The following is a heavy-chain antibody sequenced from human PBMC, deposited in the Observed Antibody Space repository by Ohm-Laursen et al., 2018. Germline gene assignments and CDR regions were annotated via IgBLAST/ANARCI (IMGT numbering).Heavy chain of an antibody. V-gene: IGHV3-53*01. D-gene: IGHD2-21*01. Sequence: GSLRLSCAASGFTVSSNCMSWVRQAPGKGLEWVSVIYSGGSTYYADSVKGRFTISRDNSKNTLYLQMNSLRAEDTAVYYCARDYFGGDLDAFDIWGQGTMVTVSS. J-gene: IGHJ3*02. CDR2: IYSGGST. CDR3: ARDYFGGDLDAFDI. CDR1: GFTVSSNC.